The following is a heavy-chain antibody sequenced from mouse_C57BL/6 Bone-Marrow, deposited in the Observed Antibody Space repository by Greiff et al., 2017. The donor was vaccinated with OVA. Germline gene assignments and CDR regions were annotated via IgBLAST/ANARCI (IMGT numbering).Heavy chain of an antibody. CDR2: IDPSDSYT. J-gene: IGHJ4*01. D-gene: IGHD4-1*01. Sequence: QVQLQQPGAELVKPGASVKLSCKASGYTFTSYWMQWVKQRPGQGLEWIGEIDPSDSYTNYNQKFKGKATLTVDTSSSTAYMQLSSLTSEDSAVYYCARGTGTGAMDYWGQGPSVTVSS. V-gene: IGHV1-50*01. CDR3: ARGTGTGAMDY. CDR1: GYTFTSYW.